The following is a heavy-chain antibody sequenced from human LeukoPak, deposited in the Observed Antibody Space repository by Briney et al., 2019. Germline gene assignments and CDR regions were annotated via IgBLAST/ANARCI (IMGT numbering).Heavy chain of an antibody. D-gene: IGHD6-25*01. CDR1: GGTFSSYA. J-gene: IGHJ5*02. CDR2: IIPIFGTA. CDR3: ARSGAFPTNWFDP. Sequence: ASVKVSCKASGGTFSSYAISWVRQAPGQGLEWMGGIIPIFGTANYAQKFQGRVTITADESTSTAYMELSSLRSEDTAVCYCARSGAFPTNWFDPWGQGTLVTISS. V-gene: IGHV1-69*13.